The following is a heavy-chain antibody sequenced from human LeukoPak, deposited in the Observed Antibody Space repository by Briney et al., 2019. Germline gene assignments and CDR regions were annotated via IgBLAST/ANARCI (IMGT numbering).Heavy chain of an antibody. Sequence: SETLSLTCIVSGGSISSSSYYWGWIRQPPGKGLEWIGSIYYSGSTYYNPSLKSRVTISVDTSKNQFSLKLSSVTAADTAVYYCARFRMGDRGYYYYYMDVWGKGTTVTVSS. CDR2: IYYSGST. CDR1: GGSISSSSYY. J-gene: IGHJ6*03. V-gene: IGHV4-39*07. CDR3: ARFRMGDRGYYYYYMDV. D-gene: IGHD2-21*02.